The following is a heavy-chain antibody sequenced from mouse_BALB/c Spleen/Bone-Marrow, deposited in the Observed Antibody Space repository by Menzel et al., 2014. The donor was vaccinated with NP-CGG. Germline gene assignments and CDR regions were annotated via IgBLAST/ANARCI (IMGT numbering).Heavy chain of an antibody. Sequence: EVKLVESGGGLVKPGGSLKLSCAASGFPFSSYAVSWVRQTPEKRLEWVASISGGGNSXHSDNMKGRFTISRDNARNILYLQMSSLRSEDTAMYYCARARGVTTATPYYFDYWGQGTALTVSS. CDR1: GFPFSSYA. J-gene: IGHJ2*01. CDR2: ISGGGNS. CDR3: ARARGVTTATPYYFDY. D-gene: IGHD1-2*01. V-gene: IGHV5-6-5*01.